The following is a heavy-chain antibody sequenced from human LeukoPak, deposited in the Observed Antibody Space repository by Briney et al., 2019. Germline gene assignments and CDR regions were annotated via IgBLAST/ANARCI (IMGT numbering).Heavy chain of an antibody. V-gene: IGHV3-21*01. Sequence: GGSLRLSCAASGFTFSSYAMSWVRQAPGKGLEWVSSISSSSSYIYYADSVKGRFTISRDNAKNSLYLQMSSLRAEDTAVYYCARDIKDYYDSSGSFDYWGQGTLVTVSS. CDR3: ARDIKDYYDSSGSFDY. D-gene: IGHD3-22*01. CDR2: ISSSSSYI. J-gene: IGHJ4*02. CDR1: GFTFSSYA.